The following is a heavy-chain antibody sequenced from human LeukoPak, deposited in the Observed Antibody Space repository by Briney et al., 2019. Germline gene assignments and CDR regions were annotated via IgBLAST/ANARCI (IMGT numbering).Heavy chain of an antibody. CDR2: ISPDGGTT. Sequence: GGSLGLSCAASGFTFSRHWMHWVRQVQGKGLVWVSSISPDGGTTNYADSVKGRFTISRDNAKNTLYLQMNSLRGEDTAVYYCARDSSAGGGNTFDYWGQGTLVTVSS. D-gene: IGHD3-16*01. CDR1: GFTFSRHW. J-gene: IGHJ4*02. V-gene: IGHV3-74*01. CDR3: ARDSSAGGGNTFDY.